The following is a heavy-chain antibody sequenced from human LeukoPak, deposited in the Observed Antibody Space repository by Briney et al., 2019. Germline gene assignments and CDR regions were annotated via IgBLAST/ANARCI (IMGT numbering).Heavy chain of an antibody. J-gene: IGHJ4*02. CDR1: GFSFSNYP. D-gene: IGHD3-10*01. V-gene: IGHV3-53*01. Sequence: GGSLRLSCAASGFSFSNYPMHWVRQAPGKGLEWVSVLYNGGNTYYADSVKGRFTVSRDNSKNTLYLQTNSLRAEDTAVYYCARYDGGSGPFDYWGQGTLVTVSS. CDR3: ARYDGGSGPFDY. CDR2: LYNGGNT.